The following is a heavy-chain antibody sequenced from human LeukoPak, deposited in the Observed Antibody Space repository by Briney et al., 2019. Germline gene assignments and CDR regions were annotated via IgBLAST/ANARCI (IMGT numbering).Heavy chain of an antibody. CDR3: ARGRVEWLASPDAFDI. D-gene: IGHD6-19*01. Sequence: GGSLRLSCAAPGFTFSSYWMSWVRQAPGKGLEWVANIKQDGSEKYYVDSVKGRFTISRDNAKNSLYLQMNSLRAEDTAVYYCARGRVEWLASPDAFDIWGQGTMVTVSS. CDR1: GFTFSSYW. J-gene: IGHJ3*02. CDR2: IKQDGSEK. V-gene: IGHV3-7*01.